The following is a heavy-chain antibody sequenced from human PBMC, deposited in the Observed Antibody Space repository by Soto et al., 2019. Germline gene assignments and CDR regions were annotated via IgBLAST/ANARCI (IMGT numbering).Heavy chain of an antibody. D-gene: IGHD6-19*01. Sequence: QVQLVESGGGVVQPGRSLRLSCAASGFTFSSYGMHWVRQAPGKGLEWVAVISYDGSNKYYADSVKGRFTISRDNSKNTLYLQMNSLRAEDTAVYYCAKGRVGSGWYFGDDAFDIWGQGTMFTVSS. CDR2: ISYDGSNK. CDR1: GFTFSSYG. V-gene: IGHV3-30*18. J-gene: IGHJ3*02. CDR3: AKGRVGSGWYFGDDAFDI.